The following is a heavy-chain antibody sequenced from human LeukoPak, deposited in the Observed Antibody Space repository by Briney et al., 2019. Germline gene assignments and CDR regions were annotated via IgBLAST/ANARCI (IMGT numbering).Heavy chain of an antibody. Sequence: GASVKVSCKASGYTFTSYGISWVRQAPGQGLEWMGWISAYNGNTNYAQKLQGGVTMTTDTSTSTAYMELRSLRSDDTAVYYCASTSSIAVARGAFDIWGQGTMVTVSS. D-gene: IGHD6-19*01. J-gene: IGHJ3*02. CDR2: ISAYNGNT. CDR1: GYTFTSYG. CDR3: ASTSSIAVARGAFDI. V-gene: IGHV1-18*01.